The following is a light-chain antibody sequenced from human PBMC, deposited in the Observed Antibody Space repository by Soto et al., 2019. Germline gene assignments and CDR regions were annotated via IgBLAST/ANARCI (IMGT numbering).Light chain of an antibody. CDR2: DAS. CDR1: QRITTNS. V-gene: IGKV3-20*01. Sequence: EIVLTQSPGTLSLSPGERATLSCRASQRITTNSLAWYQQKPGQAPRLLIYDASNRATGIPDRFSGSGSGTDFTLTISRLEPEDFATYYCQHYNSYSEAFGQGTKVELK. J-gene: IGKJ1*01. CDR3: QHYNSYSEA.